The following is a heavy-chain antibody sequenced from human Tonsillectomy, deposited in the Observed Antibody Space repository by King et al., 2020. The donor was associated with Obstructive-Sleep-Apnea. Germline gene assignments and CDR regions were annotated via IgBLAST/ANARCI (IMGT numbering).Heavy chain of an antibody. D-gene: IGHD2-15*01. J-gene: IGHJ4*02. Sequence: VQLVESGGGLVQPGGSLRLSCAASGFAFSSYAMHWVRQAPGKGLEYVSTISSDGGSTYYANSVKGRFSISRDNSKNTLYLQMGSLRAEDMAVYFCARANEVYRLLLPLDYWGQGTLVTVSS. CDR3: ARANEVYRLLLPLDY. CDR1: GFAFSSYA. V-gene: IGHV3-64*01. CDR2: ISSDGGST.